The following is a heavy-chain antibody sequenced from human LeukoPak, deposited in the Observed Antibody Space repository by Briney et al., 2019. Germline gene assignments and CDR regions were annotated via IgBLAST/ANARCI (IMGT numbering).Heavy chain of an antibody. Sequence: GGSLRLSCAASGFPFSTSWMHWVRQAPGKGLVWVSRINSDGSRTTYADSVKGRITISRDNAKNTLYLQMNSLRVEDTAVYYCSRGFPFDPWGQGTLVTVSS. J-gene: IGHJ5*02. V-gene: IGHV3-74*01. CDR3: SRGFPFDP. D-gene: IGHD3-10*01. CDR2: INSDGSRT. CDR1: GFPFSTSW.